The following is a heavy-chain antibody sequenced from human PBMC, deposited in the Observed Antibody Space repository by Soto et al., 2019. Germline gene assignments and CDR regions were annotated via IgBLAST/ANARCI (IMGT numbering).Heavy chain of an antibody. Sequence: SVKVSCKASGGTFSSYAISWVRQAPGQGLEWMGGIIPIFGTANYAQKSQGRVTITADESTSTAYMELSSLRSEDTAVYYCARGEEDIVVVPAAMFGFDYWGQGTLVTVSS. J-gene: IGHJ4*02. CDR2: IIPIFGTA. D-gene: IGHD2-2*01. CDR3: ARGEEDIVVVPAAMFGFDY. V-gene: IGHV1-69*13. CDR1: GGTFSSYA.